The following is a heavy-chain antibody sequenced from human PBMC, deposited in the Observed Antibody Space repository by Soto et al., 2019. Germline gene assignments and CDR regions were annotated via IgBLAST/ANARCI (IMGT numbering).Heavy chain of an antibody. CDR1: GFTFSGYA. CDR2: ISGTGSST. J-gene: IGHJ6*02. V-gene: IGHV3-23*01. Sequence: GGSLRLSCAASGFTFSGYAMGWVRQAPGKGLEWVSTISGTGSSTYYADSVKGRFTISRDNSKNTLYLQMNSLRVEDMAVYFCAKGGRPPREPFMDVWGQGTTVTVSS. D-gene: IGHD1-1*01. CDR3: AKGGRPPREPFMDV.